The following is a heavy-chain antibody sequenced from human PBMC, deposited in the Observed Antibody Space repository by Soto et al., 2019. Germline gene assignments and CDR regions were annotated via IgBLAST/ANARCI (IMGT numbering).Heavy chain of an antibody. D-gene: IGHD2-8*01. CDR2: MNPNSGTT. Sequence: GASVKVSCKSSGYTFTTYNINWVRQATGQGLEWLGWMNPNSGTTGYAQKLQDRITLTRDISTTTAYMELSSLRSDDTAVYFCVRYGAAATYWGQGTQVTVSS. V-gene: IGHV1-8*01. CDR3: VRYGAAATY. J-gene: IGHJ4*02. CDR1: GYTFTTYN.